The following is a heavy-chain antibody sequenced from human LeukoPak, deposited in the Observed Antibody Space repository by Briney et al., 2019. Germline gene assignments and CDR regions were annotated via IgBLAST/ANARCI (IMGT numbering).Heavy chain of an antibody. CDR2: IRHDGTNE. Sequence: GGSLRLSCAASRFTLSNYGMHWVRQAPGKGLEWVAFIRHDGTNENYADSVRVRFTISRDNSKNTLHLQMNSLRAEDTAVYYCAKGAYRLDYWGQGTLVTVSS. CDR3: AKGAYRLDY. J-gene: IGHJ4*02. V-gene: IGHV3-30*02. CDR1: RFTLSNYG. D-gene: IGHD3-16*01.